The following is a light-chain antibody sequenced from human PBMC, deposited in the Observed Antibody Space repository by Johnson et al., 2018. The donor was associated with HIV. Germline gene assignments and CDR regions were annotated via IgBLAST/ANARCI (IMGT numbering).Light chain of an antibody. CDR3: ATWDASLMSKC. J-gene: IGLJ1*01. Sequence: QAVLTQPPSVSAAPGRWVTVSCSGTTSNIGDHSVSWFQHLPGAAPKLLIYDNDRRPSGVPDRFSGSKSAASATLDITGLQSGDEGDYYCATWDASLMSKCFGPGTKVTVL. CDR1: TSNIGDHS. CDR2: DND. V-gene: IGLV1-51*02.